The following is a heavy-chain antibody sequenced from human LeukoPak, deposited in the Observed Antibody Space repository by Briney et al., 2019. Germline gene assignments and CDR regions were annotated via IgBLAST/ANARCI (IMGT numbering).Heavy chain of an antibody. J-gene: IGHJ4*02. CDR1: VFTFSDAW. Sequence: GGSLRLSCAASVFTFSDAWMSWVRESPGKGLEWVGRIKTKTDEGTTHYAASAKGRFTISRDDSKNTLYLQMNSLKTEDTAVYYCTTGPGYYDGSAYFDYWGQGTLVTVSS. V-gene: IGHV3-15*01. CDR2: IKTKTDEGTT. D-gene: IGHD3-22*01. CDR3: TTGPGYYDGSAYFDY.